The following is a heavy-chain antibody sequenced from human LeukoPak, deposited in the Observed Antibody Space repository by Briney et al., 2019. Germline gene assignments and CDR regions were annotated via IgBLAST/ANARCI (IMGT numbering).Heavy chain of an antibody. V-gene: IGHV4-39*01. D-gene: IGHD6-19*01. J-gene: IGHJ4*02. CDR3: ARRTAVAAGYYFDY. CDR1: GGSITSSHHY. CDR2: IYYSGNP. Sequence: SETLSLTCTVSGGSITSSHHYWGWIRQPPGKGLEWIGRIYYSGNPYSNPSLKSRLTISVDTSKNQFSLKLTSVTAADAAVYYCARRTAVAAGYYFDYWGPGTLVTVSS.